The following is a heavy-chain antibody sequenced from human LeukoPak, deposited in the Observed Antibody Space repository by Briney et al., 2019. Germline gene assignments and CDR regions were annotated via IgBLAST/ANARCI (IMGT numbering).Heavy chain of an antibody. CDR3: AKGLSLRLGELSLFATLDY. CDR2: IYSGGST. J-gene: IGHJ4*02. D-gene: IGHD3-16*02. V-gene: IGHV3-53*01. Sequence: GGSLRLSCAASGFTVSSNYMSWVRQAPGKGLEWVSVIYSGGSTYYADSVKGRFTISRDNSKNTLYLQMNSLRAEDTAVYYCAKGLSLRLGELSLFATLDYWGQGTLVTVSS. CDR1: GFTVSSNY.